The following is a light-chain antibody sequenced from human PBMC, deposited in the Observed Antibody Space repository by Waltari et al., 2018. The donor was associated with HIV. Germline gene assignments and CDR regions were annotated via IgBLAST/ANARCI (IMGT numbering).Light chain of an antibody. Sequence: QSDLTQPASVSGSPGQSVTISCTGTAAAIGGSNSVSWYQHHPGKAPKLIIFHVSNRPTGISSRFSGSKSGNTASLTISGLQTEDEADFYCSSYMDYGTLVFGGGTKLTVL. CDR1: AAAIGGSNS. CDR3: SSYMDYGTLV. CDR2: HVS. V-gene: IGLV2-14*03. J-gene: IGLJ2*01.